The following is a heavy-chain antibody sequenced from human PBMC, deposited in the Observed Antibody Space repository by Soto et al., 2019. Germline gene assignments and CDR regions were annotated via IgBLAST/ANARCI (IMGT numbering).Heavy chain of an antibody. CDR3: ARGDILIGSRNWFDP. CDR1: GGSFINHY. CDR2: INHIGIT. Sequence: PSETLSLTCAVYGGSFINHYWSWILQPPGKGLEWIGEINHIGITNYNPSLKSRVTLSVDTFKKQFSLKLSSVAAADTAVYYCARGDILIGSRNWFDPWGQGTLVTVSS. V-gene: IGHV4-34*01. D-gene: IGHD3-9*01. J-gene: IGHJ5*02.